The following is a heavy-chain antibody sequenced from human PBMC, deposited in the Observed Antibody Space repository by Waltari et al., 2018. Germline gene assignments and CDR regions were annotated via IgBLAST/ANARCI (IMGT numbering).Heavy chain of an antibody. CDR3: AKEGRDGYRSGLDV. CDR1: GFTFSNFG. Sequence: QGQLVESGGGVVQPGRSLRLSCAASGFTFSNFGRHWVRQVPGRGLEWVAVMSDHGTIQSYGDSVKGRFIISRDNPRNTLYLEMNSLRTDDTGTYFCAKEGRDGYRSGLDVWGQGTTVIVSS. CDR2: MSDHGTIQ. D-gene: IGHD1-1*01. V-gene: IGHV3-30*18. J-gene: IGHJ6*02.